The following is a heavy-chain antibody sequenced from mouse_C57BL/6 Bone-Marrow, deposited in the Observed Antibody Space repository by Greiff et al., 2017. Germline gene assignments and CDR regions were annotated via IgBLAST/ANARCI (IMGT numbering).Heavy chain of an antibody. Sequence: QVQLLQSGAELVKPGASVKISCKVSGYAFSTYWLNWVKQRPGKGLEWLGQIYPGDGDPNYHGKFKGKATLTADQSSSTAYMQLSSLTSEDSAVYFCARDWDYFDYWGQGTTLTGSS. D-gene: IGHD4-1*01. CDR1: GYAFSTYW. CDR2: IYPGDGDP. CDR3: ARDWDYFDY. V-gene: IGHV1-80*01. J-gene: IGHJ2*01.